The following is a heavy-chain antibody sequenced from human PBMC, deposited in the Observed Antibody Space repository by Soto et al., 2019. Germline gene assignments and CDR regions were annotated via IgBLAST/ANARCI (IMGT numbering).Heavy chain of an antibody. CDR2: IYYSGST. Sequence: SETLSLTCTVSGGSISSSSYYWGWIRQPPGKGLEWIGSIYYSGSTYYNPSLKSRVTISVDTSKNQFSLKLSSVTAADTAVYYCARQGGVVIAIDVARFDYWGQGTLVTVSS. D-gene: IGHD2-21*01. J-gene: IGHJ4*02. CDR3: ARQGGVVIAIDVARFDY. CDR1: GGSISSSSYY. V-gene: IGHV4-39*01.